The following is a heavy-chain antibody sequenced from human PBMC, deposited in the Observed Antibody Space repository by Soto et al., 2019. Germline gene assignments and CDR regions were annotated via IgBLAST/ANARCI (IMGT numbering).Heavy chain of an antibody. D-gene: IGHD2-15*01. CDR1: GGSISSGGYS. J-gene: IGHJ3*02. CDR2: IYHSGST. Sequence: SETLSLTCAVSGGSISSGGYSWSWIRQPPGKGLEWIGYIYHSGSTYYNPSLKSRVTISVDRSKNQFSLKLSSVTAADTAVYYCARDNKVYCSGGSCHRGAFDIWGQGTMVTVSS. CDR3: ARDNKVYCSGGSCHRGAFDI. V-gene: IGHV4-30-2*01.